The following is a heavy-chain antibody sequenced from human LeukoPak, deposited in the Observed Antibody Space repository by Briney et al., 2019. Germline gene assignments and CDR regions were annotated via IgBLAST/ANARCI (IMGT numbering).Heavy chain of an antibody. V-gene: IGHV1-2*02. Sequence: ASVKVSCKASGYTFTGYYMHWVRQAPGQGLEWMGWINPNSGGTNYAQKFQGRVTMTRDTSISTAYMELSRLRSDDTAVYYCARSPKVPAANPLGFLYYYYMDVWGKGTTVTISS. CDR1: GYTFTGYY. D-gene: IGHD2-2*01. CDR3: ARSPKVPAANPLGFLYYYYMDV. CDR2: INPNSGGT. J-gene: IGHJ6*03.